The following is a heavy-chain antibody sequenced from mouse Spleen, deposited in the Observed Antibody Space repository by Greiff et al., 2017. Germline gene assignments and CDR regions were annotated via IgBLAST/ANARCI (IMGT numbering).Heavy chain of an antibody. D-gene: IGHD1-1*01. Sequence: VQLQQPGTELVKPGASVKLSCKASGYTFTSYWMHWVQQRPGHGLEWIGNINPSNGGTNYNERFKSKATLTVDKSSSTAYMQLSSLTSEDSAVYYCARSGYYPYYYAMDYWGQGTSVTVSS. J-gene: IGHJ4*01. CDR3: ARSGYYPYYYAMDY. CDR2: INPSNGGT. V-gene: IGHV1-53*01. CDR1: GYTFTSYW.